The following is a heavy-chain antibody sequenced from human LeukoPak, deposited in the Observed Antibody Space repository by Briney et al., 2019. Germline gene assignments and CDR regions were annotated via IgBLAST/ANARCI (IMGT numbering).Heavy chain of an antibody. D-gene: IGHD3-22*01. Sequence: GGSLRLSCAASGFTFSNSHMSWVRQAPGKGLEWVSSITSSGNYISYADSVKGRFTISRDNAKNSLYLQMNSLRAEDTAVYYCARGSAYYYESSGFYYFQYWGQGTLVTVSS. CDR3: ARGSAYYYESSGFYYFQY. V-gene: IGHV3-21*01. CDR2: ITSSGNYI. CDR1: GFTFSNSH. J-gene: IGHJ4*02.